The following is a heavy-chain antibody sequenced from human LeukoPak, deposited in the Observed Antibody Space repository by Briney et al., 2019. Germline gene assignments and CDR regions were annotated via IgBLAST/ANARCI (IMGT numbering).Heavy chain of an antibody. CDR3: ASGRGYSSSFDY. J-gene: IGHJ4*02. Sequence: ASVKVSCKASGYTFTSYDINWVRQATGQGLEWMGWMNPNSGNAGYAQKFQGRVTMTRNTSISTAYMELSSLRSEDTAVYYCASGRGYSSSFDYWGQGTLVTVSS. CDR2: MNPNSGNA. V-gene: IGHV1-8*01. CDR1: GYTFTSYD. D-gene: IGHD6-13*01.